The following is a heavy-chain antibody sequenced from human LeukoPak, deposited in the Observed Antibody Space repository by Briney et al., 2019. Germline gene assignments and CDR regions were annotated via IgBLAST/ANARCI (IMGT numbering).Heavy chain of an antibody. Sequence: GGSLRLSCAASGSTFSIYWMHWVRQAPGKGLVWVSRIFSDASSTNYADSVKGRFTISRDNAKNTLYLQMNSLRADDTAVYYCARVLPNSGRYFDYWGQGTLDTVSS. V-gene: IGHV3-74*01. D-gene: IGHD6-19*01. CDR3: ARVLPNSGRYFDY. CDR2: IFSDASST. J-gene: IGHJ4*02. CDR1: GSTFSIYW.